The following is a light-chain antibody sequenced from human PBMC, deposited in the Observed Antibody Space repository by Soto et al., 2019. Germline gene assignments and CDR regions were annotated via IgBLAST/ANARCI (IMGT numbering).Light chain of an antibody. Sequence: DIQMTQSPSTLSANVGDRVTITCRASQSIDNWLAWYQQKPGKAPKLQIYDVSSLERGVPSRFSGSGSGTEFTLNISSLQPDDFATYYCQHYDGSSPITFGQGTKVEIK. CDR2: DVS. CDR1: QSIDNW. V-gene: IGKV1-5*01. CDR3: QHYDGSSPIT. J-gene: IGKJ1*01.